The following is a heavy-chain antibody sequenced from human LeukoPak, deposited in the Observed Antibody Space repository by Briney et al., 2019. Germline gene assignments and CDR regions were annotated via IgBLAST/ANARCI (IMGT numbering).Heavy chain of an antibody. CDR3: ARDLADYYGSGRYLDL. Sequence: GGSLRLSCAASGFTFSSYGMHWVRQAPGKGLEWVAFIRYDGSNKYDADSVKGRFTISRDNAKNSLYLQMNSLRAEDTAVYYCARDLADYYGSGRYLDLWGRGTLVTVSS. D-gene: IGHD3-10*01. J-gene: IGHJ2*01. CDR1: GFTFSSYG. V-gene: IGHV3-30*02. CDR2: IRYDGSNK.